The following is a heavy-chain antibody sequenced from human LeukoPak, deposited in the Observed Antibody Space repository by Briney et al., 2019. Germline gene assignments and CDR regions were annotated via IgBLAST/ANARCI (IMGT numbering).Heavy chain of an antibody. CDR3: ARGYYGSGSHCCHMDV. D-gene: IGHD3-10*01. CDR1: VGSFSGYY. Sequence: SETLSLTCAVCVGSFSGYYWSWIRQPPGKGLEWIGEINHSGSTNYNSSLKSRVTISVDTSKNQFSLKLSSVTAADTAVYYCARGYYGSGSHCCHMDVWGKGTTITVS. V-gene: IGHV4-34*01. CDR2: INHSGST. J-gene: IGHJ6*03.